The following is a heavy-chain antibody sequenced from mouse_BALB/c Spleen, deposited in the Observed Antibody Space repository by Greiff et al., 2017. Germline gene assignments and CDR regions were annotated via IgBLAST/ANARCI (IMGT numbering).Heavy chain of an antibody. Sequence: EVKVVESGGGLVQPGGSRKLSCAASGFTFSSFGMHWVRQAPEKGLEWVAYISSGSSTIYYADTVKGRFTISRDNPKNTLFLQMTSLRSEDTAMYYCARGGLRLPLDYWGQGTTLTVSS. CDR3: ARGGLRLPLDY. D-gene: IGHD1-2*01. J-gene: IGHJ2*01. CDR2: ISSGSSTI. V-gene: IGHV5-17*02. CDR1: GFTFSSFG.